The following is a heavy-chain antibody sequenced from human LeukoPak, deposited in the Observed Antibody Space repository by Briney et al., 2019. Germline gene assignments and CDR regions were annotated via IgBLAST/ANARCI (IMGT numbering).Heavy chain of an antibody. Sequence: SETLSLTCTVSGGSVSSGSYSWSWIRQPPGKGLEWIGYIYYSGSTNYNPSLKSRVTISVDTSKNQFSLKLSSVTAADTAVYYCARDMAGSGWYGGLDYWGQGTLVTVSS. CDR3: ARDMAGSGWYGGLDY. J-gene: IGHJ4*02. CDR1: GGSVSSGSYS. CDR2: IYYSGST. D-gene: IGHD6-19*01. V-gene: IGHV4-61*01.